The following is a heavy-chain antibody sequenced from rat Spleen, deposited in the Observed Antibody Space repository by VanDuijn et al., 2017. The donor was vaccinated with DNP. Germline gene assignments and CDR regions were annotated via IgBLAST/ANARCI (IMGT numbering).Heavy chain of an antibody. CDR1: GHSITNYYR. J-gene: IGHJ2*01. CDR3: ASGPNGYNYFDY. CDR2: VNSADST. Sequence: EVHLQESGPGLVKPSQSLSLTCSVSGHSITNYYRWNWIRKFPGNKLEWMGYVNSADSTYYNPSLKRRISITRDTSKNQFFLQVNSVTTEDTATYYCASGPNGYNYFDYWGQGVMVTVSS. V-gene: IGHV3-3*01. D-gene: IGHD1-2*01.